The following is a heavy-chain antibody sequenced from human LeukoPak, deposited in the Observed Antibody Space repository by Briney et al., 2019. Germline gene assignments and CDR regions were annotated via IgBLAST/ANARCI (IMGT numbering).Heavy chain of an antibody. V-gene: IGHV1-8*01. D-gene: IGHD2-15*01. J-gene: IGHJ4*02. CDR1: GYTFTSYD. CDR2: MNPNSGNT. Sequence: ASVXXXCKAXGYTFTSYDINWVRQAPGQGLEWMGWMNPNSGNTDYAQKFQGRVTMTRNTSISTAYMELSSLRSEDTAVYYCARVAGPGGDYWGQGTLVTVSS. CDR3: ARVAGPGGDY.